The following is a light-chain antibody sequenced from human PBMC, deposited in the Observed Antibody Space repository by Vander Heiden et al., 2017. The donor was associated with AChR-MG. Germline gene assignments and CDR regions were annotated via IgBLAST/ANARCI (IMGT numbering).Light chain of an antibody. CDR3: QSYDSSLSGVV. J-gene: IGLJ2*01. V-gene: IGLV1-40*01. CDR2: GNS. Sequence: SVLTQPPSVSGAPGQRVTISCTGSSSNIGAGYDVHWYQQRQGTAPKLLIYGNSNRPSGVPDRFAGSKSGTSASLAITGLQAEDEADYYCQSYDSSLSGVVFGGGTKLTVL. CDR1: SSNIGAGYD.